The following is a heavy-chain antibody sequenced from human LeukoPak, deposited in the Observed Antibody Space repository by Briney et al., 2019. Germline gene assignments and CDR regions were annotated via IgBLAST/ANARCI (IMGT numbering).Heavy chain of an antibody. Sequence: GAVTDSSMASGYTFTTYAMNWVRQAPGQGGEWMGWINTNTGIPTYAQGFTGRFVFSLDTSVSTAYLQISSLKAEDTAVYYCARDVVVVAETQLGMDVWGQGTTVTVSS. CDR2: INTNTGIP. CDR1: GYTFTTYA. CDR3: ARDVVVVAETQLGMDV. J-gene: IGHJ6*02. D-gene: IGHD2-15*01. V-gene: IGHV7-4-1*02.